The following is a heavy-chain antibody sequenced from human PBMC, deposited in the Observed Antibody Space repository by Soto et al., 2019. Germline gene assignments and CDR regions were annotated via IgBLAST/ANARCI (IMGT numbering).Heavy chain of an antibody. CDR3: AIGGLIVVATGASDI. CDR2: IIPILGIA. CDR1: GGTFSSYT. Sequence: SSVKVSCKASGGTFSSYTISWVRQAPGQGLEWMGRIIPILGIANYAQKFQGRVTITADKSTSTAYMELSSLRSEDTAVYYCAIGGLIVVATGASDIWGQGTMVTVSS. J-gene: IGHJ3*02. V-gene: IGHV1-69*02. D-gene: IGHD2-21*01.